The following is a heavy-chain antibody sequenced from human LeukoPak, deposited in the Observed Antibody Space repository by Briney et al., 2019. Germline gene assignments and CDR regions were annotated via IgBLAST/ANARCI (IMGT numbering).Heavy chain of an antibody. CDR3: ARDYKYAFDN. CDR2: IGIDSGNT. J-gene: IGHJ4*02. Sequence: GSLRLSCAASGFTFSDYSMNWVRQAPGKGLEWISYIGIDSGNTNYADSVKGRFTISGDKAKNSLYLQMNSLRVEDTAVYYCARDYKYAFDNWGQGALVTVSS. CDR1: GFTFSDYS. V-gene: IGHV3-48*01. D-gene: IGHD5-24*01.